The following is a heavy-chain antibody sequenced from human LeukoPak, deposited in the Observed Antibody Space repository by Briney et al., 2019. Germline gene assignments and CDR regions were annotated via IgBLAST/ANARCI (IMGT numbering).Heavy chain of an antibody. V-gene: IGHV4-34*01. D-gene: IGHD3-22*01. CDR1: GGSFSRYY. CDR2: INHSGST. CDR3: VRIVVVYYFDY. Sequence: SDTLSLTCAVNGGSFSRYYWSWIRQPPGKGLEWIGEINHSGSTYYNPSLKSRVTISVDTSKNQFSLKLSSVTAADTAVYYCVRIVVVYYFDYWGQGTLVTVSS. J-gene: IGHJ4*02.